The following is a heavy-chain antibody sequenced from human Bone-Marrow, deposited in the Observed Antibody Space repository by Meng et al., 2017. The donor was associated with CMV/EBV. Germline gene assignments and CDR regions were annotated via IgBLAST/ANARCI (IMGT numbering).Heavy chain of an antibody. CDR3: ARDPIGHYCSGGSCYSIDY. D-gene: IGHD2-15*01. V-gene: IGHV1-46*01. J-gene: IGHJ4*02. CDR1: TSYY. Sequence: TSYYDPGVRQGTGKGREWMGIINHSGGSTSYAQKFHGRVNMTRDTSTSTVYMELRSMRSEDTAVYYCARDPIGHYCSGGSCYSIDYWGQGTLVTVSS. CDR2: INHSGGST.